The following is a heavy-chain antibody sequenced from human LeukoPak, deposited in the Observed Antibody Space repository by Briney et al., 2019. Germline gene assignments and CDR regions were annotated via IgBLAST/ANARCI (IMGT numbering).Heavy chain of an antibody. CDR2: ITASGDRT. D-gene: IGHD6-13*01. Sequence: GGSLRLPCAAAGFIFSNNAMTWVRQAPGKGLEWVSSITASGDRTFNADSVKGRFTISRDNSKNTLYLLMNSLRAEDTALYYCARSTAASASDYWGQGTLVTVSS. V-gene: IGHV3-23*01. CDR1: GFIFSNNA. CDR3: ARSTAASASDY. J-gene: IGHJ4*02.